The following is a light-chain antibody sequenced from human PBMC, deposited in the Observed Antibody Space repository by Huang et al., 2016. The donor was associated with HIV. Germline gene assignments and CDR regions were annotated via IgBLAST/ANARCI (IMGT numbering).Light chain of an antibody. CDR2: DTS. CDR1: QSVGNS. J-gene: IGKJ4*01. Sequence: IVLTQSPATLSWYPGERVTLSCRASQSVGNSIAWYQQHPGQSPKLLNYDTSNRATGTPVRFSGSGSGTDFTLTISSLESEDFALYYCQQRSSGVTFGGGTKVQVK. V-gene: IGKV3-11*01. CDR3: QQRSSGVT.